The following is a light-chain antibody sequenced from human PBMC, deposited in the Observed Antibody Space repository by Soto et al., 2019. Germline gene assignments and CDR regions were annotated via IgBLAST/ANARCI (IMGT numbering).Light chain of an antibody. CDR3: QQYDNLLPIT. CDR1: QDISKN. CDR2: DAS. Sequence: IQMTQSPSSLSASVGDRVTITCQASQDISKNLNWYQQKLGKAPKLLIYDASSLQTGVPSRFSGSGSATHSFTISSLQPEDIATYYCQQYDNLLPITFGQGTRLEIK. V-gene: IGKV1-33*01. J-gene: IGKJ5*01.